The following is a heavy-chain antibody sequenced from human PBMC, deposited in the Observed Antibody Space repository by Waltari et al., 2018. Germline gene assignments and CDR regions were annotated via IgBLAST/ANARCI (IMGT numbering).Heavy chain of an antibody. CDR1: AGSIRSWCYH. CDR2: TYTSGST. CDR3: ARSGKGASDY. Sequence: QVQLQESGPGFVKPSQTLSLTRPVSAGSIRSWCYHWGWIRQPAGKGLEWIGYTYTSGSTNYNPSLKSRVTISVDTSKNQFSLKLSSVTAADTAVYYCARSGKGASDYWGQGTLVTVSS. D-gene: IGHD1-26*01. V-gene: IGHV4-61*09. J-gene: IGHJ4*02.